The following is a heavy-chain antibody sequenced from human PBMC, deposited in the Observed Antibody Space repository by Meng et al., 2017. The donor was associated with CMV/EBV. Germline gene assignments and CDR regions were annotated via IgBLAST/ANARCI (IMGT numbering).Heavy chain of an antibody. CDR3: ARVRNLKTYDFWSSKNVGPMDV. Sequence: SVKVSCKASGGTFSSYAISWVRQAPGQGLEWMGGIIPIFGTANYAQKFQGRVTITTDESTSTAYMELSSLRSEDTAVYYCARVRNLKTYDFWSSKNVGPMDVWGQGTTVTVSS. CDR1: GGTFSSYA. J-gene: IGHJ6*02. V-gene: IGHV1-69*05. D-gene: IGHD3-3*01. CDR2: IIPIFGTA.